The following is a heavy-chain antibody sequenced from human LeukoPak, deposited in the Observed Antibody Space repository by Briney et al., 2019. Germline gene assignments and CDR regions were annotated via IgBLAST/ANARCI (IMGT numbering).Heavy chain of an antibody. CDR1: GGTFSSYA. Sequence: GSSVKVSCKASGGTFSSYAISWVRQAPGQGLEWMGGIIPIFGTANYAQKFQGRVTITADESTSTAYMELSSLRSEDTAVYYCARIGSSYIGMTAFDIWGQGTMVTVSS. J-gene: IGHJ3*02. V-gene: IGHV1-69*01. CDR3: ARIGSSYIGMTAFDI. CDR2: IIPIFGTA. D-gene: IGHD6-13*01.